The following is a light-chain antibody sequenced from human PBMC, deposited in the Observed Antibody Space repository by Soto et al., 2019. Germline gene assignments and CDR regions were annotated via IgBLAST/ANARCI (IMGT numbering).Light chain of an antibody. Sequence: QSALTQPASVSGSPGQSITIYCTATSSDFGIYDLVSWYQQHPGKAPKVIIFEGSKRPSGVSNRFSGSTSGNTASLTISGLQAEDEADYHCCSYAGNRTVVFGGGTKLTVL. J-gene: IGLJ2*01. CDR1: SSDFGIYDL. CDR2: EGS. V-gene: IGLV2-23*03. CDR3: CSYAGNRTVV.